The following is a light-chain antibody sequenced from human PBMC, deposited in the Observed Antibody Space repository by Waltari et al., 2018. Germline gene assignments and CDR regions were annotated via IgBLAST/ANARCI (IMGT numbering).Light chain of an antibody. CDR3: QQYGSSPPIT. V-gene: IGKV3-20*01. J-gene: IGKJ5*01. CDR2: GPS. Sequence: EIVLTQSPGTLSLSPGERATLSCRASQSVSSSYLAWYQQKPGQAPRLLIYGPSSRATGLPDRFSGSGSGTDFTLTISRLEPEDFAVYYCQQYGSSPPITFGQGTRLEIK. CDR1: QSVSSSY.